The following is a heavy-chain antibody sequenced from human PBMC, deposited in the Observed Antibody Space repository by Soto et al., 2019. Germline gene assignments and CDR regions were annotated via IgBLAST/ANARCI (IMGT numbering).Heavy chain of an antibody. D-gene: IGHD3-10*01. Sequence: ASVQVLCNTSSYAFTNCVINWVRQAPGPGLEWMGFSPHTGHTPYARKLQRRVALPTDTSTSTPYMQLRSLGSDDTAVYYCARSGEPPLDYWCQGTPVTGS. CDR2: SPHTGHT. CDR3: ARSGEPPLDY. CDR1: SYAFTNCV. J-gene: IGHJ4*02. V-gene: IGHV1-18*01.